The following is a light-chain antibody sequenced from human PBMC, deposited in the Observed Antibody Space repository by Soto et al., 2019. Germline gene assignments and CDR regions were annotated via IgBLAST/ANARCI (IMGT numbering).Light chain of an antibody. Sequence: EIVLTQSPSTLSLSPGERATLSCRASQSVSSYLAWYQQKPGQAPRLLIYDASNRATGIPARFSGSGSGTDFTLTSSSLEPEDSAVYYCQQRSNWSTFGQGTKVEIK. V-gene: IGKV3-11*01. CDR1: QSVSSY. CDR3: QQRSNWST. J-gene: IGKJ1*01. CDR2: DAS.